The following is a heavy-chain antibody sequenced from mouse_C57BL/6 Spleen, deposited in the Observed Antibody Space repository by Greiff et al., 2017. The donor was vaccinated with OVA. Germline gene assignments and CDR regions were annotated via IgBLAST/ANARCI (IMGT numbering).Heavy chain of an antibody. CDR1: GYTFTSYW. V-gene: IGHV1-64*01. Sequence: QVQLKQPGAELVKPGASVKLSCKASGYTFTSYWMHWVKQRPGQGLEWIGMIHPNSGSTNYNEKFKSKATLTVDKSSSTAYMQLSSLTSEDSAVYYCARLLGAAAFDYWGQGTTLTVSS. CDR2: IHPNSGST. CDR3: ARLLGAAAFDY. J-gene: IGHJ2*01.